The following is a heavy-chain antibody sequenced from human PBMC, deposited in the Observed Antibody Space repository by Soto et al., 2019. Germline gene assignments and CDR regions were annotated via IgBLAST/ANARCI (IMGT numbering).Heavy chain of an antibody. Sequence: SETLSLTCTVSGGSISSGGYYWSWIRQHPGKGLEWIGYIYYSGSTYYNPSLKSRVTISVDTSKNQFSLKLSSVTAADTAVYYCASGRIVVVPAARKKVGENASDIWGQGTMVTVSS. J-gene: IGHJ3*02. D-gene: IGHD2-2*01. CDR2: IYYSGST. V-gene: IGHV4-31*03. CDR3: ASGRIVVVPAARKKVGENASDI. CDR1: GGSISSGGYY.